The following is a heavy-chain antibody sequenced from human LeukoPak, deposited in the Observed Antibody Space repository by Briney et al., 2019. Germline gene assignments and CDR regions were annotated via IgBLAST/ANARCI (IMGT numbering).Heavy chain of an antibody. Sequence: ASVKVSCKASGYTFTDYYMHWVRQAPGQGLEWMGWINPNSGGTHYAQKFQGRVTMTRDTSISTAYMELSRLTSDDTAVYYCPRGGRIVGASGLMFDYWGQETLITVSS. CDR3: PRGGRIVGASGLMFDY. CDR2: INPNSGGT. CDR1: GYTFTDYY. D-gene: IGHD1-26*01. J-gene: IGHJ4*02. V-gene: IGHV1-2*02.